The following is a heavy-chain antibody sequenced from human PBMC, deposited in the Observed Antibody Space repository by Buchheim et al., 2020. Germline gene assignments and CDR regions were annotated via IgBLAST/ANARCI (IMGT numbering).Heavy chain of an antibody. CDR2: IKQDGSEK. CDR3: ARGLSSNWYQGFDY. D-gene: IGHD6-13*01. Sequence: EVQLVESGGGLVQPGGSLRLSCVVSGFTFSSYWMTWVRQAPGKGLEWVANIKQDGSEKNYVDSVKGRFTISRDNAKSLLYLQMNSLRAEDTAVYYCARGLSSNWYQGFDYWGQGTL. V-gene: IGHV3-7*03. CDR1: GFTFSSYW. J-gene: IGHJ4*02.